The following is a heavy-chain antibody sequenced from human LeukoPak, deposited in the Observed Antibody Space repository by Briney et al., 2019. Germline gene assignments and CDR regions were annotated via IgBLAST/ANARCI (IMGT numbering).Heavy chain of an antibody. D-gene: IGHD3-10*01. V-gene: IGHV4-61*02. J-gene: IGHJ6*03. CDR1: GGSISSGSYY. Sequence: SETLSLTCTVSGGSISSGSYYWSWIRQPAGKGLEWIGRIYTSGSTNYNPSLKSRVTISVDTSKNQFSLKLSSVTAADTAVYYCARDRRFIQNWFLRGSEVYYYYMDVWGKGTTVTISS. CDR3: ARDRRFIQNWFLRGSEVYYYYMDV. CDR2: IYTSGST.